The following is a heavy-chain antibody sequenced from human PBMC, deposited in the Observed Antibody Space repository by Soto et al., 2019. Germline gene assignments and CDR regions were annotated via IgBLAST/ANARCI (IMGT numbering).Heavy chain of an antibody. Sequence: GASVKVSCKASGGTFSSYTISWVRQAPGQGLEWMGRIIPILGIANYAQKFQGRVTITADKSTSTAYMELSSLRSEDTAVYYCASYYDSSGYLSATHNWFDPWGQGTLVTVSS. D-gene: IGHD3-22*01. CDR1: GGTFSSYT. J-gene: IGHJ5*02. V-gene: IGHV1-69*02. CDR3: ASYYDSSGYLSATHNWFDP. CDR2: IIPILGIA.